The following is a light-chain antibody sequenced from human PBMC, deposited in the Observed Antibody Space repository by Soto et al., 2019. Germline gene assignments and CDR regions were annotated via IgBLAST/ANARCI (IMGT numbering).Light chain of an antibody. CDR2: GAS. J-gene: IGKJ1*01. CDR3: QHYGSTPWS. V-gene: IGKV3-20*01. Sequence: EVVLTQSPGTLSLSPGERATLSCRASQSVSSTYLAWYQQRPGQAPRLLIYGASTRGTDIPDRISGSGSGTDFTLTVSRLEPEDFAVYYCQHYGSTPWSFGQGTKVEIK. CDR1: QSVSSTY.